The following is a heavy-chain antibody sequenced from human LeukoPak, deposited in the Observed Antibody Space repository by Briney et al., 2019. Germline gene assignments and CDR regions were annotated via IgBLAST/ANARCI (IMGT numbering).Heavy chain of an antibody. CDR1: GFTFSSYS. D-gene: IGHD2-2*01. V-gene: IGHV3-48*04. J-gene: IGHJ3*02. CDR2: ISSSSSTI. Sequence: GGSLRLSCAASGFTFSSYSMNWVRQAPGKGLEWVSYISSSSSTIYYADSVKGRFTISRDNAKNSLYLQMNSLRAEDTAVYYCARDIVVVPAAAEGAFDIWGQGTMVTVSS. CDR3: ARDIVVVPAAAEGAFDI.